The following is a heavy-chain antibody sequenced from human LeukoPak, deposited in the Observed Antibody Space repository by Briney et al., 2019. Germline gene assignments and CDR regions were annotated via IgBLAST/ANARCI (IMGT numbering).Heavy chain of an antibody. CDR3: ATTNDGGGYQWGDFFDF. D-gene: IGHD3-22*01. V-gene: IGHV1-69*04. Sequence: SVKVSCKASGGTSNSHAISWVRQAPGQGLEWMGRIIPNLGTTNRAQNFQDRVTLTADKFTNTAYMELTSLTSDDTAVYYCATTNDGGGYQWGDFFDFWGQGTLVTVSS. CDR1: GGTSNSHA. J-gene: IGHJ4*02. CDR2: IIPNLGTT.